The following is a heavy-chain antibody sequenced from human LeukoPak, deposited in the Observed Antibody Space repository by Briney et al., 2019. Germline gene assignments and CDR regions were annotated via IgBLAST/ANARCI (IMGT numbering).Heavy chain of an antibody. Sequence: GGSLRLSCAASGFNFSSDAMHWVRQAPGKGLEWVAVLSYDGSNRHYADSVKGRFTISRDNSKNTLYLQMNSLRAEDTAVYYCAKAPDSVDYGALKWFDPWGQGTLVTVSS. J-gene: IGHJ5*02. CDR1: GFNFSSDA. CDR3: AKAPDSVDYGALKWFDP. D-gene: IGHD4-17*01. CDR2: LSYDGSNR. V-gene: IGHV3-30*18.